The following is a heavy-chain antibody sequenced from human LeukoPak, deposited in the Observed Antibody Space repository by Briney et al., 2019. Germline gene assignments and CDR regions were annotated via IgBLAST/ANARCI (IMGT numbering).Heavy chain of an antibody. CDR1: GFTFSSYG. D-gene: IGHD5-18*01. CDR3: AEDRYSYAFEYFQH. V-gene: IGHV3-30*18. Sequence: GGSLRLSCAASGFTFSSYGMHWVRQAPGKGLEWVAVISYDGSNKYYADSVKGRFTISRDNSKNTLYLQMNSLRAEDTAVYYCAEDRYSYAFEYFQHWGQGTLVTISS. J-gene: IGHJ1*01. CDR2: ISYDGSNK.